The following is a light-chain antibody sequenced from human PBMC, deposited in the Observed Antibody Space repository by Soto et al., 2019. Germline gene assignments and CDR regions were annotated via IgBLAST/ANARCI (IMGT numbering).Light chain of an antibody. CDR3: CSYASGGTYV. Sequence: QSALTQPASVSGSPGHSITISCTGTSSDIGSYNLVSWYQQHPGKAPKLMIYEGSKRPAGVSDRLSGSRSGNTASLTISGLQAEDEADYYCCSYASGGTYVFGTGTKLTVL. J-gene: IGLJ1*01. V-gene: IGLV2-23*01. CDR1: SSDIGSYNL. CDR2: EGS.